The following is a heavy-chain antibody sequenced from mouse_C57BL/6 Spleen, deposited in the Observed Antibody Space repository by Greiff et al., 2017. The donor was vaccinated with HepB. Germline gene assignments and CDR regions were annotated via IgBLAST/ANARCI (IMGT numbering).Heavy chain of an antibody. V-gene: IGHV1-69*01. CDR1: GYTFTSYW. J-gene: IGHJ1*03. Sequence: QVQLQQSGAELVMPGASVKLSCKASGYTFTSYWMHWVKQRPGQGLEWIGEIDPSDSYTNYNQKFKGKSTLTVDKSSSTAYMQLSSLTSEDSAVYYCARVYYYGSSYGRYFDVWGTGTTVTVSS. CDR3: ARVYYYGSSYGRYFDV. CDR2: IDPSDSYT. D-gene: IGHD1-1*01.